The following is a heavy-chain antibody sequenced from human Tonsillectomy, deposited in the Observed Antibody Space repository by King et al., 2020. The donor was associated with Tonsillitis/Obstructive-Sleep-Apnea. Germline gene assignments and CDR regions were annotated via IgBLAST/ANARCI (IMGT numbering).Heavy chain of an antibody. V-gene: IGHV1-18*01. J-gene: IGHJ4*02. CDR2: IIAYNGNT. D-gene: IGHD5-18*01. CDR1: GYTFTSYG. Sequence: VQLVESGAEVKKPGASVKVSCKASGYTFTSYGISWERQAPGQGLEWMGWIIAYNGNTNYAQKRQGRVTMTTDTSTSTAYMELRSLRSDDTAVYYCARDDVDTAMVTVDYWGQGTLVTVSS. CDR3: ARDDVDTAMVTVDY.